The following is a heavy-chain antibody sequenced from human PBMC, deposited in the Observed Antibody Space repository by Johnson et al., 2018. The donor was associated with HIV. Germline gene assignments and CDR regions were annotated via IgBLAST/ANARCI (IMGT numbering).Heavy chain of an antibody. J-gene: IGHJ3*02. D-gene: IGHD1-26*01. Sequence: VQLVESGGGLVQPGGSLRLSCAASGFTFSSYWMSWVRQAPGKGLEWVGRIQSKTDGGTTDYAAPVKGRFTISRDDSKNTLSLQMNSLKTEDTAVYYCTTRRVVGATPTPDDAFDIWGQGTMVTVSS. CDR3: TTRRVVGATPTPDDAFDI. V-gene: IGHV3-15*01. CDR1: GFTFSSYW. CDR2: IQSKTDGGTT.